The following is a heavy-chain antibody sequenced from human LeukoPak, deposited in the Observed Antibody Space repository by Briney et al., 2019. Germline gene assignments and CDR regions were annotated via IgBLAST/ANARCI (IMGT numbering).Heavy chain of an antibody. CDR1: GYTFPGYY. V-gene: IGHV1-2*02. CDR2: INPNSGGT. J-gene: IGHJ4*02. Sequence: ASVKVSCQASGYTFPGYYMHWVRQAPGQGLEWMGWINPNSGGTNYAQKFQGRVTMTRDTSISTAYMELSRLRSDDTAVYYCAPSGGGGNSGFPFDYWGQGTLVTVSS. D-gene: IGHD4-23*01. CDR3: APSGGGGNSGFPFDY.